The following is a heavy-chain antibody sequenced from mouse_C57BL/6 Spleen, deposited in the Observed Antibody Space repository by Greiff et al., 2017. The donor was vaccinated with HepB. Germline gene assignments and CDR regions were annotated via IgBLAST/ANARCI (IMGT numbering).Heavy chain of an antibody. V-gene: IGHV1-80*01. D-gene: IGHD1-1*02. CDR3: ARSYYGKGFAY. CDR2: IYPGDGDT. CDR1: GYAFSSYW. J-gene: IGHJ3*01. Sequence: QVQLQQSGAELVKPGASVKISCKASGYAFSSYWMNWVKQRPGKGLEWIGQIYPGDGDTNYNGKLKGKATLTADKSSSTAYMQLSSLTSEDSAVYFCARSYYGKGFAYWGQGTLVTVSA.